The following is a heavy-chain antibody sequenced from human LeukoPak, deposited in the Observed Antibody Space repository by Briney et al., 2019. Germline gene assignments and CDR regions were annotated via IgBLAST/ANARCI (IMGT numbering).Heavy chain of an antibody. CDR3: ARQGSSSWYFQDY. CDR2: IKSKTDGGTT. Sequence: GGPLRLSCAASGFTFSNAWMNWVRQAPGKGLEWVGRIKSKTDGGTTDYAAPVKGRFTISRDDSKNTLYLQMNSLKTEDTAVYYCARQGSSSWYFQDYWGQGTLVTVSS. J-gene: IGHJ4*02. V-gene: IGHV3-15*07. CDR1: GFTFSNAW. D-gene: IGHD6-13*01.